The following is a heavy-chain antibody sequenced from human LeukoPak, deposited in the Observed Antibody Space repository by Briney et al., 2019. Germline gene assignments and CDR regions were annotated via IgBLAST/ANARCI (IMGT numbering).Heavy chain of an antibody. D-gene: IGHD4/OR15-4a*01. CDR1: GGSITSDC. CDR2: IFTSGSS. V-gene: IGHV4-4*07. Sequence: PSETLSLTCTVSGGSITSDCWSWIRQPAGKGLEWIGRIFTSGSSTYNPSLKSRVTMSLDTSKNEFYLELSSVTAADTAIYFCSRGGANDLWGQGTLVTVSS. J-gene: IGHJ5*02. CDR3: SRGGANDL.